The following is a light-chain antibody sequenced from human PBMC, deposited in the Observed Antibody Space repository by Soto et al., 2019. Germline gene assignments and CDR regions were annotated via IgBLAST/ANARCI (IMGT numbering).Light chain of an antibody. V-gene: IGKV1-39*01. Sequence: DIQLTQSPSSLSASVGGRSTSTCRASRSICYLNWYQQKPGKAPNLLIYAASTLQSGVPSRFSGSGSGTDFTLTISSLQPEDFATYYCQQSYSTPLTFGGGTKVDIK. CDR2: AAS. J-gene: IGKJ4*01. CDR3: QQSYSTPLT. CDR1: RSICY.